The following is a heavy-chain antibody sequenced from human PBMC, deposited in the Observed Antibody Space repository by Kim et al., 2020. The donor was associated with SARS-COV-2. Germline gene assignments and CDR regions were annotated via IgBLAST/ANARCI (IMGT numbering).Heavy chain of an antibody. D-gene: IGHD3-3*01. CDR2: ISSNGGST. J-gene: IGHJ6*02. Sequence: GGSLRLSCSASGFTFSSYAMHWVRQAPGKGLECVSAISSNGGSTYYADSVKGRFTISRDNSKNTLYLQMSSLRAEDTAVYYCVRYYDCCSGYSYYYYYGMDYWGQGTTVTVSS. CDR3: VRYYDCCSGYSYYYYYGMDY. CDR1: GFTFSSYA. V-gene: IGHV3-64D*06.